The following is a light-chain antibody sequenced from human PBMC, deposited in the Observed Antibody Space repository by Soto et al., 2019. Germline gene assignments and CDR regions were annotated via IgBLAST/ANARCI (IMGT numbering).Light chain of an antibody. Sequence: DIQMTQSPSTLSASVGDRVTITCRATQTISSWLAWYQQKPGKAPKLLIYKASTLESGVPSRLNGSGSGTEFTLTISSLQPDDFATYHCQQYNSYGTFGQGTKVEIX. CDR1: QTISSW. CDR2: KAS. V-gene: IGKV1-5*03. J-gene: IGKJ1*01. CDR3: QQYNSYGT.